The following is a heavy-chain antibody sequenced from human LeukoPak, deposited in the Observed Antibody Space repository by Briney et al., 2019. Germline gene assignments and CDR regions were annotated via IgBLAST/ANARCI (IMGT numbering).Heavy chain of an antibody. D-gene: IGHD6-6*01. CDR3: ARELRGYSSSPLCY. J-gene: IGHJ4*02. V-gene: IGHV1-2*02. CDR1: GYTFTGYY. Sequence: GASVKVSCKASGYTFTGYYMHWVRQAPGQGLEWMGWINPNSGDTNYAQKFQGRVTMTRDTSISTAYMELSRLRSDDTAVYYCARELRGYSSSPLCYWGQGTLVTVSS. CDR2: INPNSGDT.